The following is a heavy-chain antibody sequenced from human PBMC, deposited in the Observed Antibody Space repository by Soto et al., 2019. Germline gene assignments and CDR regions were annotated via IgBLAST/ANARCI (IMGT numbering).Heavy chain of an antibody. CDR3: ARQDCSSTSCQSPH. CDR2: IYPGDSDT. Sequence: AALKISCRGNGYSFTSYWIGWVRQMPGKGLEWMGIIYPGDSDTRYSPSFQGQVTISADKSTSTAYLQWSSLKASDTAMYYCARQDCSSTSCQSPHWGRGTLVTVSS. V-gene: IGHV5-51*01. D-gene: IGHD2-2*01. CDR1: GYSFTSYW. J-gene: IGHJ4*02.